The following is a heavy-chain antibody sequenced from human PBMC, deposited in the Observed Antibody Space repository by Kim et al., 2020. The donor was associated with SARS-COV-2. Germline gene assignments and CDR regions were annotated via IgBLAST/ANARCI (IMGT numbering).Heavy chain of an antibody. D-gene: IGHD2-15*01. J-gene: IGHJ4*02. V-gene: IGHV3-23*01. CDR2: T. CDR3: ARGATPRYFDY. Sequence: TYYGDPVKGRFTISRDNSKKTLYLQMKRLGADDTAVYYCARGATPRYFDYWGQGILVTV.